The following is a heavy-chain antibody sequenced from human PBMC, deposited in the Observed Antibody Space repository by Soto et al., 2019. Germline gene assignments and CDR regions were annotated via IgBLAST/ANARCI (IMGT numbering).Heavy chain of an antibody. V-gene: IGHV5-10-1*01. J-gene: IGHJ4*02. CDR3: ATTGADIIDY. D-gene: IGHD4-17*01. CDR2: IDPSDSYT. Sequence: EVQLVQSGAEVKKPGESLRISCKGSGYRFTSFWIIWVRQMPGKGLEWMGRIDPSDSYTDYSPSFQGHVTLSTDKSISTAYLQWSSLRASDTAMYYCATTGADIIDYWGQGTLVTVSS. CDR1: GYRFTSFW.